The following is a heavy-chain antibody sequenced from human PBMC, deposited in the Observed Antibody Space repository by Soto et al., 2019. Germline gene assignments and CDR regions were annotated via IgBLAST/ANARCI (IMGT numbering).Heavy chain of an antibody. J-gene: IGHJ3*01. CDR3: ARARWYDAFDV. CDR1: GFFISSGNY. V-gene: IGHV4-38-2*01. D-gene: IGHD2-15*01. CDR2: IFHGGNT. Sequence: SETLSLTCAVSGFFISSGNYWGWIRKPPGKGLEWIGSIFHGGNTYYNPSLKSRVTISVDMSKNQFSLKLNSVAAADTAVYYCARARWYDAFDVWGQGTVVTVSS.